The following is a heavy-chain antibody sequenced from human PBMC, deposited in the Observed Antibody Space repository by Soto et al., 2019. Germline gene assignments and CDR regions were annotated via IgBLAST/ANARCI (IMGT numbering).Heavy chain of an antibody. CDR1: GYTFTSYG. CDR2: ISDYNGNT. Sequence: VSVKVSSNASGYTFTSYGSSWVRQAPGQGLEWMGLISDYNGNTNYEQKLQGRVKMTTDTSTSTAYMELRSLRSYDTAVYYCARGDIWFDXWGQGTLVTVSX. J-gene: IGHJ5*02. V-gene: IGHV1-18*04. CDR3: ARGDIWFDX.